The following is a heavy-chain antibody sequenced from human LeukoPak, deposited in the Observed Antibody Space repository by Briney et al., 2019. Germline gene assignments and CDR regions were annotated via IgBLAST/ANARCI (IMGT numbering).Heavy chain of an antibody. J-gene: IGHJ4*02. D-gene: IGHD3-3*01. CDR3: ARQYDFWSGYLSHFDY. V-gene: IGHV5-51*01. CDR2: IYPGDSDT. CDR1: GYSFTSYW. Sequence: GESLKISCKGSGYSFTSYWIGWVRQMPGKGLEWMGIIYPGDSDTRYSPSFQGQVTISADKSISTAYLQWSSLKASDTAMYYCARQYDFWSGYLSHFDYWGQGTLVTVSS.